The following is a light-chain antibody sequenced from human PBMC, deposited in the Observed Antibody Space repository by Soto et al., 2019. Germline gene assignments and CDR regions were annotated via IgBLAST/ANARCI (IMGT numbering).Light chain of an antibody. CDR2: DAS. CDR3: LQYTTHPFT. V-gene: IGKV1-5*01. J-gene: IGKJ3*01. CDR1: QSISSW. Sequence: DIQMTQSPSTLSASVGDRVTITCRASQSISSWLAWYQQKPGKAPKLLIYDASSLESGVPSRFSASGSGTDFTLTITSLQPEDFATYYCLQYTTHPFTFGPGTKVDIK.